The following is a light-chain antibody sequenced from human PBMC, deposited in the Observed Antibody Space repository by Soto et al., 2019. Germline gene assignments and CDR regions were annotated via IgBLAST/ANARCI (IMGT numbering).Light chain of an antibody. CDR3: QSYDSSLSAPVV. Sequence: QSVLTQPPSVSGAPGQRVTISCTGSSSNIGAGYDVHWYQQLPGTAPKLLIYGNSNRPSGVPDRFSGSKSGTSASLAITGLQAEDEADYNCQSYDSSLSAPVVFGGGTKVTVL. J-gene: IGLJ2*01. CDR1: SSNIGAGYD. V-gene: IGLV1-40*01. CDR2: GNS.